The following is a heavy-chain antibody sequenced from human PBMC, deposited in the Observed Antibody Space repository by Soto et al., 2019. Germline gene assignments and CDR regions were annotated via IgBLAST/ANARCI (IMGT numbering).Heavy chain of an antibody. CDR1: GFTFSSFA. Sequence: GSLRLPCAASGFTFSSFAMSWVRQAPGKGLEWVSSISGSGESTYYADSVKGRLSISRDNSKNTLYLQMNSLRAEDTAVYYCAKRREGGYYIFDYWGQRTPVTVSS. V-gene: IGHV3-23*01. CDR2: ISGSGEST. CDR3: AKRREGGYYIFDY. D-gene: IGHD3-10*01. J-gene: IGHJ4*02.